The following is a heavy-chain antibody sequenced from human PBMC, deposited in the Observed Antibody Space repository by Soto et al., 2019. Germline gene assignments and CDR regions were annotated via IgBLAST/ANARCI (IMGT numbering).Heavy chain of an antibody. J-gene: IGHJ5*02. CDR1: GYTFTSYY. V-gene: IGHV1-46*01. CDR2: INPSGGST. CDR3: AASMDPVSWFDP. Sequence: GASVKVSCKASGYTFTSYYMHWVRQAPEQGLEWVGIINPSGGSTNYAQKFQDRVTITRDMSTSTVYVELSSLRSEDTAVYYCAASMDPVSWFDPWGQGTLVTVSS.